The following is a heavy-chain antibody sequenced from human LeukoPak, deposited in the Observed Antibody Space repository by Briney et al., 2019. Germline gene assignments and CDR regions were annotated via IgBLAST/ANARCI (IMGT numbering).Heavy chain of an antibody. V-gene: IGHV1-69*05. CDR1: GGTFSSYA. D-gene: IGHD6-19*01. CDR3: ARDISLGYSSGWYWGSFDY. J-gene: IGHJ4*02. CDR2: IIPIFGTA. Sequence: GASVKVSCKASGGTFSSYAISWVRQAPGQGLEWMGRIIPIFGTANYAQKSQGRVTITTDESTSTAYMELSSLRSEDTAVYYCARDISLGYSSGWYWGSFDYWGQGTLVTVSS.